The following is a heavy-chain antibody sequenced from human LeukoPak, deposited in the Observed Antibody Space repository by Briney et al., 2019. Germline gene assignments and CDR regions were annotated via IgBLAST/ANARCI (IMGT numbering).Heavy chain of an antibody. V-gene: IGHV3-23*01. CDR1: GFTFSSYA. CDR3: ANLDYYDYVWGSYRDAFDI. D-gene: IGHD3-16*02. CDR2: ISGSGGST. Sequence: GGSLRLSCAASGFTFSSYAMSWVRQAPGKGLEWVSAISGSGGSTYYADSVKGRFTISRDNSKNTLYLQMNSLSAEDTAVYYCANLDYYDYVWGSYRDAFDIWGQGTMVTVSS. J-gene: IGHJ3*02.